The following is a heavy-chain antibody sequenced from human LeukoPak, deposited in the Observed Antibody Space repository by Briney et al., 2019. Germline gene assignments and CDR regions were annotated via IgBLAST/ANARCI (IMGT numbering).Heavy chain of an antibody. CDR1: GFTFSSYA. J-gene: IGHJ4*02. CDR2: ISGSGGST. CDR3: AKGGNSDTVVRGVYYFDY. Sequence: GGSLRLSCAASGFTFSSYAMSWVRQAPGKGLEWVSAISGSGGSTYYADSVKGRFTISRDNSKNTLYLQMNSLRAEDTAVYYCAKGGNSDTVVRGVYYFDYWGQGTLVTVSS. D-gene: IGHD3-10*01. V-gene: IGHV3-23*01.